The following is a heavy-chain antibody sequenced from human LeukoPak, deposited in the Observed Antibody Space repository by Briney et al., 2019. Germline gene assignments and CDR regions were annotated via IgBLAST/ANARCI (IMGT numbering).Heavy chain of an antibody. V-gene: IGHV4-59*01. D-gene: IGHD4-23*01. Sequence: SETLSLTCTVSGGSISSYYWSWIRQPPGKGLEWIGYIYYSGSTNYNPSLKSRVTISVDTPKNQFSLKLSSVTAADTAVYYCARTLTRWGLTPYYFDYWGQGTLVTVSS. CDR3: ARTLTRWGLTPYYFDY. J-gene: IGHJ4*02. CDR1: GGSISSYY. CDR2: IYYSGST.